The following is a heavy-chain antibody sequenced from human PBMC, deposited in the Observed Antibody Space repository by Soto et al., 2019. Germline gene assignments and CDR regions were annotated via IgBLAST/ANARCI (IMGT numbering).Heavy chain of an antibody. CDR1: GYTFSSYY. V-gene: IGHV1-46*01. J-gene: IGHJ4*02. CDR3: ASGLGLGDC. CDR2: INPNGGST. D-gene: IGHD3-9*01. Sequence: QVQLVQSGAEVKKPGASVKVSCKASGYTFSSYYIHWVRQAPGKGLQWIGIINPNGGSTNYAQNFKGRLSVTRDSSTATVYMDLSAITSDDTAMYYCASGLGLGDCWGQGTLVTVS.